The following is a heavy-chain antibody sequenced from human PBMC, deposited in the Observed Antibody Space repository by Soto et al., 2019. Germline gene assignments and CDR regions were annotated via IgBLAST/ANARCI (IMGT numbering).Heavy chain of an antibody. J-gene: IGHJ4*02. CDR1: GVSISSGGYY. V-gene: IGHV4-31*03. D-gene: IGHD3-22*01. Sequence: SETLSLTCTVSGVSISSGGYYWTWIRQHPQKGLEWIGHIYYSGSTYYNPSLKSRVTVSVDTSKNQFSLKLSSVTAADTAVYYCARQYYYDSSGLDYWGQGTLVTVSS. CDR2: IYYSGST. CDR3: ARQYYYDSSGLDY.